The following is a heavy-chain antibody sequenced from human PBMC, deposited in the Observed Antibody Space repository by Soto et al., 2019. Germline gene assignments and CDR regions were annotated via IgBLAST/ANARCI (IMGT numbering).Heavy chain of an antibody. V-gene: IGHV4-59*01. Sequence: SETLSLTCTVSGGSISSYYWSWIRQPPGKGLEWIGYIYYSVSTNYNPSLKSRVTISVDTSKNQFSLKLSSVTAADTAVYYCARKVWDFWSGYYTGWFDPWGQGTLVTVSS. J-gene: IGHJ5*02. D-gene: IGHD3-3*01. CDR2: IYYSVST. CDR3: ARKVWDFWSGYYTGWFDP. CDR1: GGSISSYY.